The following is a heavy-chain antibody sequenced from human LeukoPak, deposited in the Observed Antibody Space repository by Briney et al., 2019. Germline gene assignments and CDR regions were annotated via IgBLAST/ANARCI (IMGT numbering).Heavy chain of an antibody. V-gene: IGHV4-39*02. CDR2: IYYSGST. Sequence: PSETLSLTCTVSGGSISSSSYYWGWIRQPPGKGLEWIGSIYYSGSTYYNPSLKSRVTISVDTSKNQFSLKLSSVTAADTAVYYCARDLGYCSGGSRYAHQAGDWGQGTLVTVSS. D-gene: IGHD2-15*01. J-gene: IGHJ4*02. CDR1: GGSISSSSYY. CDR3: ARDLGYCSGGSRYAHQAGD.